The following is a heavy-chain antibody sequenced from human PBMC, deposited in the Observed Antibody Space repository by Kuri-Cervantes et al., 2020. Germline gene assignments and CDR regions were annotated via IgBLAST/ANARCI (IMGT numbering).Heavy chain of an antibody. V-gene: IGHV4-4*07. J-gene: IGHJ6*02. CDR2: IYTSGST. CDR1: GGSISSYY. CDR3: ARESAWVTGYYYLYYYYGMDV. Sequence: SETLSLTCTVSGGSISSYYWSWIRQPAGKGLEWIGRIYTSGSTNYNPSLKSRVTMSVDTSKNQFSLKLSSVTAADTAVYYCARESAWVTGYYYLYYYYGMDVWGQGTTVTVSS. D-gene: IGHD3-22*01.